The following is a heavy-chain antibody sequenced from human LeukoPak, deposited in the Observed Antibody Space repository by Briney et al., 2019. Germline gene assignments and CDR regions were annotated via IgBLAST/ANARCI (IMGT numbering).Heavy chain of an antibody. J-gene: IGHJ4*02. CDR3: ARDIEAAGLFLDY. CDR2: MKYDGSVQ. Sequence: AGSLSLSCAASGFTSSSFWMSWVRQAPGKGREWVANMKYDGSVQYYVASMKDRFTISRDNAKNPLYLQMNSLRAEDTAVYYCARDIEAAGLFLDYWGQGTLVTVP. V-gene: IGHV3-7*01. CDR1: GFTSSSFW. D-gene: IGHD6-13*01.